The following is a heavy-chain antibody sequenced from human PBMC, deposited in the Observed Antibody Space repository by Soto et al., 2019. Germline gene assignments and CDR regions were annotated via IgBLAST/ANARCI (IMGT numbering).Heavy chain of an antibody. V-gene: IGHV1-46*01. CDR1: GYSSSNYY. J-gene: IGHJ4*02. Sequence: QVQVVQSGAEVKEPGASVKVSCKASGYSSSNYYTHWVRQAPGQGLEWMGIVTPYCASSSYAQSFQGRGTLTRDTSTNTDYMDLGRLTSADTAVYYCASVTTIWSNWGQGTQVTVSS. CDR3: ASVTTIWSN. CDR2: VTPYCASS. D-gene: IGHD2-21*02.